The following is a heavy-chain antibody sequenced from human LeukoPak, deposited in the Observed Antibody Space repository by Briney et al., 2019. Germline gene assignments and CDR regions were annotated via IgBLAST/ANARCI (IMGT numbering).Heavy chain of an antibody. CDR3: ARRHCSGGSCYSAFDC. CDR1: GGSISSYY. CDR2: IYYSGST. D-gene: IGHD2-15*01. J-gene: IGHJ4*02. V-gene: IGHV4-59*08. Sequence: MASETLSLTCTVSGGSISSYYWIWIRQPPGKGLEWIGHIYYSGSTSYNPSLKSRVTISLDTSKNQFSLNLSSVTAADTAVYYCARRHCSGGSCYSAFDCWGQGTLVTVSS.